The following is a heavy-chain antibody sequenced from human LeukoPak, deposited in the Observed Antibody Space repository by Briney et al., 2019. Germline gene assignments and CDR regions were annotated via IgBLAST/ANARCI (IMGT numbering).Heavy chain of an antibody. Sequence: GGSLRLSCAASGFTFDDYAMHWVRQAPGKGLEWVSGISWNSGSIGYADSVKGRFTISRDNAKNSLYLQMNSLRAEDTALYYCANDPGIAVAGPPGGYWGQGTLVTVSS. CDR3: ANDPGIAVAGPPGGY. V-gene: IGHV3-9*01. D-gene: IGHD6-19*01. CDR2: ISWNSGSI. J-gene: IGHJ4*02. CDR1: GFTFDDYA.